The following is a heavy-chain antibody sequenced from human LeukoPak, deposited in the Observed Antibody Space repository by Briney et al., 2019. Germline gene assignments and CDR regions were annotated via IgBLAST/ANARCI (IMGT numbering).Heavy chain of an antibody. Sequence: SETLSLTCTVSGGSISSYYWSWIRQSPGKGLEWIGYVAYSGSTNYNPSLKSRVTISVDTSKNQFSLKLSSVTAADTAVYYCARHPYYYGSGEVSYYFDYWGQGTLVTVSS. CDR1: GGSISSYY. D-gene: IGHD3-10*01. V-gene: IGHV4-59*01. CDR2: VAYSGST. CDR3: ARHPYYYGSGEVSYYFDY. J-gene: IGHJ4*02.